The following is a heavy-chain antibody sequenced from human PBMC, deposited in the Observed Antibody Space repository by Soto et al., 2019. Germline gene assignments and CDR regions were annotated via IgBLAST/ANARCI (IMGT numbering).Heavy chain of an antibody. D-gene: IGHD1-1*01. CDR1: GFTFSSYS. J-gene: IGHJ6*02. V-gene: IGHV3-21*01. CDR2: ISSSSSYI. Sequence: PGGSLRLSCAASGFTFSSYSMNWVRQAPGKGLEWVSSISSSSSYIYYADSVKGRFTISRDNAKNSLYLQMNSLRAEDTAVYYCARDPPAPTTYYYYYGMDVWGQGTTVTVSS. CDR3: ARDPPAPTTYYYYYGMDV.